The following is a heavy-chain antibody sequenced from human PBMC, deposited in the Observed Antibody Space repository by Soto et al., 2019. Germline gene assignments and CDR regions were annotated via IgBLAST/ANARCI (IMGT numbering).Heavy chain of an antibody. Sequence: QVQLVQSGAEVKKPGSSVKVSCKASGGTFISYSISWVRQAPGQGLEWMGGIIPIFGTANFAKNYQSRVTITADESTSTAYMELSSMSSEDTAVYYCAREGGVASSAMDVWGQGTTVTVSS. CDR3: AREGGVASSAMDV. J-gene: IGHJ6*02. V-gene: IGHV1-69*12. CDR2: IIPIFGTA. CDR1: GGTFISYS. D-gene: IGHD6-6*01.